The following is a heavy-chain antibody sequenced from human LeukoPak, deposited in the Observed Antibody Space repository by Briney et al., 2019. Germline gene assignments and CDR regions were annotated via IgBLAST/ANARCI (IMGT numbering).Heavy chain of an antibody. CDR2: INHSGST. Sequence: SETLSLTCAVYGGSFSGYYWSWIRQPPGKGLEWIGEINHSGSTNYNPSLKSRVTISVDTSKNRFSLKLGSVTAADTAVYYCARVKSAAKPWFDPWGQGTLVTVSS. CDR3: ARVKSAAKPWFDP. V-gene: IGHV4-34*01. J-gene: IGHJ5*02. D-gene: IGHD2-2*01. CDR1: GGSFSGYY.